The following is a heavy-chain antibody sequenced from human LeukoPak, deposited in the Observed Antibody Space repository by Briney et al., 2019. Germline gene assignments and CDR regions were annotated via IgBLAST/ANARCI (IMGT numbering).Heavy chain of an antibody. CDR2: IYPGDSDT. D-gene: IGHD1-26*01. CDR3: ARASGSYLVY. V-gene: IGHV5-51*01. Sequence: WMRIIYPGDSDTRYRPSFQGQVTISADKSISTAYLQWSSLKASDTAMYYCARASGSYLVYWGQGTLVTVSS. J-gene: IGHJ4*02.